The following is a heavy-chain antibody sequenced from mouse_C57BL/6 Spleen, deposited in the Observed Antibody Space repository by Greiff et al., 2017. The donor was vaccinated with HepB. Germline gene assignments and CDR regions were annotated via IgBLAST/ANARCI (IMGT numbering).Heavy chain of an antibody. CDR3: AREGITTIGADFDY. D-gene: IGHD1-1*01. CDR2: IYPGDGDT. Sequence: QVQLQQSGPELVKPGASVKISCKASGYAFSSSWMNWVKQRPGKGLEWIGRIYPGDGDTNYNGKFKGKATLTADKSSSTAYMQLSSLTSADSAVYFCAREGITTIGADFDYWGQGTTLTVSS. CDR1: GYAFSSSW. J-gene: IGHJ2*01. V-gene: IGHV1-82*01.